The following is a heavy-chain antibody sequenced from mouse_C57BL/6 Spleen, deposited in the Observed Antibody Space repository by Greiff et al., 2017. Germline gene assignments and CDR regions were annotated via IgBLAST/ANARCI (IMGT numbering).Heavy chain of an antibody. CDR2: INPNNGGT. CDR3: ARYPYYYGSGYFDV. V-gene: IGHV1-18*01. CDR1: GYTFTDYN. Sequence: EVKLQQSGPELVKPGASVKIPCKASGYTFTDYNMDWVKQSHGKSLEWIGDINPNNGGTIYNQKFKGKATLTVDKSSSTAYMELRSLTSEDTAVYYCARYPYYYGSGYFDVWGTGTTVTVSS. D-gene: IGHD1-1*01. J-gene: IGHJ1*03.